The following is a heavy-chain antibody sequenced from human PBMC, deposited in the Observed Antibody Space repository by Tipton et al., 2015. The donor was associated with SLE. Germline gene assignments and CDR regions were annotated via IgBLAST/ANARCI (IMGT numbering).Heavy chain of an antibody. CDR3: ARSHYYGSGSYYPYYYYYMDV. V-gene: IGHV4-61*01. J-gene: IGHJ6*03. CDR2: IYYSGGT. D-gene: IGHD3-10*01. CDR1: GYSISSGYY. Sequence: PGLVKPSETLSLTCAVSGYSISSGYYWGWVRQPPGKGLEWIGYIYYSGGTNYNPSPKSRVTISVDTSKNQFSLKLSSVTAADTAVYYCARSHYYGSGSYYPYYYYYMDVWGKGTTVTVSS.